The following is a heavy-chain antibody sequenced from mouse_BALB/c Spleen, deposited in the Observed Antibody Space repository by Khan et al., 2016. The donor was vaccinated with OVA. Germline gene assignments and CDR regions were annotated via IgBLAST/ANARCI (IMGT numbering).Heavy chain of an antibody. D-gene: IGHD1-1*01. CDR3: ARIYGGDFDY. Sequence: EVKLVESGPGLVKPSQSLSLTCTVTGYSITSDYAWNWIRQLPGNKLEWMGHISYSGNTKYNPSFKSRFSITRDTSKNQFFLQLNSVTTEDTATYYCARIYGGDFDYWGQGTTVTVSS. CDR1: GYSITSDYA. V-gene: IGHV3-2*02. J-gene: IGHJ2*01. CDR2: ISYSGNT.